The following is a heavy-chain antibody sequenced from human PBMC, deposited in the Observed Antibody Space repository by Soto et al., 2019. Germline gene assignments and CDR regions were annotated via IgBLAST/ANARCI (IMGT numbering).Heavy chain of an antibody. D-gene: IGHD3-10*01. CDR3: ARGSGIYGSGSYSPFDY. CDR1: GGSFSGYY. J-gene: IGHJ4*02. CDR2: INHSGST. V-gene: IGHV4-34*01. Sequence: QVQLQQWGAGLLKPSETLSLTCAVYGGSFSGYYWSWIRQPPGKGLAWIGEINHSGSTNYNPSLKSRVTISVDTSKNQFALKLSSVTAADTAVYYCARGSGIYGSGSYSPFDYWGQGTLVTVSS.